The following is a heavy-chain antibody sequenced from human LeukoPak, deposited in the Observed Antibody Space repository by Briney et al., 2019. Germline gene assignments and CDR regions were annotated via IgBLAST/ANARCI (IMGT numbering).Heavy chain of an antibody. CDR1: GGPINNFIYY. CDR2: VYYSGTT. V-gene: IGHV4-39*01. Sequence: SETLSLTCTVSGGPINNFIYYWRWMPQPPGEGLEWIGTVYYSGTTYYTLSLQSRVTIFVDTSKNQFPLHLHSVSAADTAFYYCASRGDASGYCPEEFDYWGQGTLVTVSS. CDR3: ASRGDASGYCPEEFDY. J-gene: IGHJ4*02. D-gene: IGHD3-9*01.